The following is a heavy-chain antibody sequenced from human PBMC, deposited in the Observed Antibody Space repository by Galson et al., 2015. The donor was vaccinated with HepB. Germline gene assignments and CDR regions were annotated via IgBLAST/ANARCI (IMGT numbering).Heavy chain of an antibody. CDR3: ARPISGYSGFPFDY. J-gene: IGHJ4*02. CDR1: GYSFTSHW. Sequence: QSGAEVTKPGESLRISCKGSGYSFTSHWIGWVRQMPGKGLEWMGVIYPGDFDTRYSPSFPGQVTISADKSISTAYLQWSSLKASDTAMYYCARPISGYSGFPFDYWGQGTLVTVSS. CDR2: IYPGDFDT. D-gene: IGHD5-12*01. V-gene: IGHV5-51*01.